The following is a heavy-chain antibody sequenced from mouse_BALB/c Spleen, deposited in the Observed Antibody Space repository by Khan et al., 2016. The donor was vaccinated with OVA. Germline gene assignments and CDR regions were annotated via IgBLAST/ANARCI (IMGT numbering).Heavy chain of an antibody. CDR1: GFTFSRFG. CDR2: ISSGSSTI. CDR3: ARESNFDY. V-gene: IGHV5-17*02. J-gene: IGHJ2*01. Sequence: EVQLVESGGGLVQPGGSRKLSCAASGFTFSRFGMHWVRQAPEKGLEWVAYISSGSSTIYYGDTVKGRFTISRDNPKNTVFLQMTSLRSEDTAMXYCARESNFDYWGQGTTLTVSS.